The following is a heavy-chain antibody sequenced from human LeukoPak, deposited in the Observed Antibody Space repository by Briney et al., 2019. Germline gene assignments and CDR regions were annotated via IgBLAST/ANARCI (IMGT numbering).Heavy chain of an antibody. CDR1: GFTFSSYG. Sequence: GGSLRLSCAAFGFTFSSYGMHWVRQAPGKGLEWVAIISYDGSNKYYADSVKGRFTISRDNSKNTLYLQMNSLRDEDTAVFYCAKDRIYSNYGYYMDVWGKGTTVTVSS. J-gene: IGHJ6*03. CDR3: AKDRIYSNYGYYMDV. CDR2: ISYDGSNK. D-gene: IGHD4-11*01. V-gene: IGHV3-30*18.